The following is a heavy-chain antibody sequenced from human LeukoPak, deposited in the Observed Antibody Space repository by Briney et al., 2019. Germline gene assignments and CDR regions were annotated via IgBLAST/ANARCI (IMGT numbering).Heavy chain of an antibody. CDR1: GGSISSSTYY. Sequence: PSETLSLTCTVSGGSISSSTYYWGWVRQPPGKGLEWIGTIYYSGSTYYNTSLKGRVTISVDTSKSQFSLKLSSVTAADTAVYYCASTPLDYYDSSGPRGGAFDIWGQGTMVTVSS. CDR2: IYYSGST. V-gene: IGHV4-39*01. D-gene: IGHD3-22*01. CDR3: ASTPLDYYDSSGPRGGAFDI. J-gene: IGHJ3*02.